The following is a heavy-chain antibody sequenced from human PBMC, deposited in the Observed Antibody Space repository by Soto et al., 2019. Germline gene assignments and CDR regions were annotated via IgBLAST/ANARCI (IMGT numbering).Heavy chain of an antibody. J-gene: IGHJ3*02. V-gene: IGHV1-3*01. Sequence: QVQLVQSGAEVKKPGASVKVSCKASEYTLTTYSMHWVRQAPGQRLEWMGWMNPLNGDTKYSQRFQGRLTIIRDTSASTAYMELSSLRSEDTAIYYCARGNSGAFDIWGQGTMVTVSS. CDR3: ARGNSGAFDI. CDR2: MNPLNGDT. CDR1: EYTLTTYS. D-gene: IGHD6-19*01.